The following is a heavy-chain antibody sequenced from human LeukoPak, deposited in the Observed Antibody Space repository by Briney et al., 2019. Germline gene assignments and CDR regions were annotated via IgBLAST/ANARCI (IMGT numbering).Heavy chain of an antibody. J-gene: IGHJ4*02. D-gene: IGHD3-3*01. V-gene: IGHV3-48*02. CDR2: IGSGSSAI. CDR1: GFTFSSFG. CDR3: ARWGGHVDY. Sequence: GGSLRLSCVASGFTFSSFGMDWVRQAPGKGLEWVSYIGSGSSAIHYADSVKGRFTIFRDNAKNSLYLQMNSLRDEDAAVYYCARWGGHVDYWGQGTLVTVSS.